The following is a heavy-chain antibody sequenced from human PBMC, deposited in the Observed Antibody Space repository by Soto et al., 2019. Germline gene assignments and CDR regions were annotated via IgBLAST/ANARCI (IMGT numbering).Heavy chain of an antibody. D-gene: IGHD3-10*01. CDR2: INHSGST. Sequence: SETLSLTCAVYGGSFSGYYWSWIRQPPGKGLEWIGEINHSGSTNYNPSLKSRVTISVDTSKNQFSLKLSSVTAADTAVYYCARGPNYYGSGSYYNAHYYYYMDVWGKGTTVTVSS. CDR1: GGSFSGYY. J-gene: IGHJ6*03. V-gene: IGHV4-34*01. CDR3: ARGPNYYGSGSYYNAHYYYYMDV.